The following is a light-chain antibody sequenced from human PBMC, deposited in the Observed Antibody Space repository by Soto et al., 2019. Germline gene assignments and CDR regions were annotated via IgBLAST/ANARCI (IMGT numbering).Light chain of an antibody. J-gene: IGKJ1*01. V-gene: IGKV3-20*01. Sequence: EIVLTQSPGTLSLSPGERATLSCRASQSVSSSYLAWYQQKPGQAPRLLIYGASSRATGIPDRFSGSGSGXDFTLTISSLEPEDFAVYYCQQYGSSLTWTFGQGTKVEIK. CDR1: QSVSSSY. CDR2: GAS. CDR3: QQYGSSLTWT.